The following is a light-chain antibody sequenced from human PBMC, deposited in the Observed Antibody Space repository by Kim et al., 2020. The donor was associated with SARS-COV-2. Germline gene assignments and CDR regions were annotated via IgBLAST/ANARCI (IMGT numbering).Light chain of an antibody. CDR1: QSVGLNN. J-gene: IGKJ1*01. CDR2: GAF. V-gene: IGKV3-20*01. Sequence: EIVLTQSPGTLSLSPGERATLSCRASQSVGLNNLAWYQQKPGQPPRLLIYGAFSRAPGIPDRFSGSGSGTDFTLTISRLVPEDFAVYYCQQYGTSPRTFGQGTKVDIK. CDR3: QQYGTSPRT.